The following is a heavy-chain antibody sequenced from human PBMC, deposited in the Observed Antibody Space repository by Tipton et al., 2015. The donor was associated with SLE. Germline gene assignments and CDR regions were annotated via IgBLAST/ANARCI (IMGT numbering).Heavy chain of an antibody. CDR2: IFYTGST. D-gene: IGHD5-12*01. J-gene: IGHJ4*02. CDR3: ARRHYSGPFDS. CDR1: DGSISTTNYY. V-gene: IGHV4-39*07. Sequence: TLSLTCSVSDGSISTTNYYWGWLRQSPGKGLEWIGSIFYTGSTYYNPSLNSRVSFSIDTSENHFSLRLNSVTAADTAVYYCARRHYSGPFDSWGQGTLVTVSS.